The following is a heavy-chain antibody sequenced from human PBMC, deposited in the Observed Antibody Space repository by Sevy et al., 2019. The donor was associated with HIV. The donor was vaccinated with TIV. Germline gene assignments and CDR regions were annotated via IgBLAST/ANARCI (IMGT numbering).Heavy chain of an antibody. V-gene: IGHV3-33*01. D-gene: IGHD3-3*01. CDR1: GFTFSSYG. J-gene: IGHJ6*02. CDR3: ARGGYDFWSGYRGHYYYGMDV. Sequence: GGSLRLSCAASGFTFSSYGMHWVRQAPGKGLEWVAVIWYDGSNKYYADSVKGRFTISRDNSKNTLYLQMNSLRAEETAVYYCARGGYDFWSGYRGHYYYGMDVWGQGTTVTVSS. CDR2: IWYDGSNK.